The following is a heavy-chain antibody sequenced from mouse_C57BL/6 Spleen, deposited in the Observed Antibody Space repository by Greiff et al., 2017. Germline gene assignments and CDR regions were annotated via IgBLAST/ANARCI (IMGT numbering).Heavy chain of an antibody. J-gene: IGHJ3*01. V-gene: IGHV5-17*01. CDR3: ARPYDYDEAWFAY. D-gene: IGHD2-4*01. CDR2: ISSGSSTI. CDR1: GFTFSDYG. Sequence: EVKLVESGGGLVKPGGSLKLSCAASGFTFSDYGMHWVRQAPEKGLEWVAYISSGSSTIYYADTVKGRFTISRDNAKNTLFLQMTSLRSEDTAMYYCARPYDYDEAWFAYWGQGTLVTGSA.